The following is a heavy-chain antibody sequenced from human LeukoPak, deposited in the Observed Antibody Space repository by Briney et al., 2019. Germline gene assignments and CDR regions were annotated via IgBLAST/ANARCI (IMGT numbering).Heavy chain of an antibody. CDR1: GGTFSSYA. V-gene: IGHV1-69*13. CDR3: ARVWSITIFGVVRVFDI. D-gene: IGHD3-3*01. Sequence: SVKVSCKASGGTFSSYAISWVRQAPGQGLEWMGGIIPIFGTANYAQKFQGRVTITADESTSTAYMELSSLRSEDTAVYYCARVWSITIFGVVRVFDIWGQGTMVTVSS. CDR2: IIPIFGTA. J-gene: IGHJ3*02.